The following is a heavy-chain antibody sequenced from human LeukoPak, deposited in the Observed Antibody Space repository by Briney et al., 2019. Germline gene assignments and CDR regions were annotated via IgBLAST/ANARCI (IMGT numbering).Heavy chain of an antibody. CDR3: VRPSESWLGQGL. V-gene: IGHV3-48*03. J-gene: IGHJ4*02. CDR2: ISSSGSTI. D-gene: IGHD6-25*01. CDR1: GFTFSSYE. Sequence: PGGSLRLSCAASGFTFSSYEMNWVRQAPGKGLEWVSYISSSGSTIYYADSVKGRFTISRDNGKKTLYLHMDSLRAEDTAVYYCVRPSESWLGQGLWGQGTLVTVSS.